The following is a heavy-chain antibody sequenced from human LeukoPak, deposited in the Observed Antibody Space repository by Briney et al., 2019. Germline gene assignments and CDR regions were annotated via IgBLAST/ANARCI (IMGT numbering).Heavy chain of an antibody. CDR1: GASISSYY. D-gene: IGHD5-18*01. J-gene: IGHJ5*02. CDR2: IYYSGST. V-gene: IGHV4-59*01. Sequence: SETLSLTCTVSGASISSYYWSWIRQLPGKGLEWIGYIYYSGSTNYNPSLKSRVTISVDTSKNQFSLKLSSVTAADTAVYYCARGYSYGAYWFDPWGQGTLVTVSS. CDR3: ARGYSYGAYWFDP.